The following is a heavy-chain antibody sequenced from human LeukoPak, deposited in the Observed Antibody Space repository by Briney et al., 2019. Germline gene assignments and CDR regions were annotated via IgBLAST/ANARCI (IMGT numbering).Heavy chain of an antibody. CDR1: GYTLTELS. CDR3: ARDDGSGSYYKSWYFDY. V-gene: IGHV1-24*01. D-gene: IGHD3-10*01. J-gene: IGHJ4*02. CDR2: FDPEDGET. Sequence: ASVKVSCKVSGYTLTELSMHWVRQAPGKGLEWMGGFDPEDGETIYAQKFQGRVTMTEDTSTDTAYMELSSLRFEDTAVYYCARDDGSGSYYKSWYFDYWGQGTLVTVSS.